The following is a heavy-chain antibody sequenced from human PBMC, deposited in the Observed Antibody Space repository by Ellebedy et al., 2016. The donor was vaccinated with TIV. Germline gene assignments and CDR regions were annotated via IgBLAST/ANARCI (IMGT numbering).Heavy chain of an antibody. CDR3: ARVKDSYGMDY. J-gene: IGHJ4*02. V-gene: IGHV3-30*03. CDR1: GFTFRSYG. CDR2: ISDDGSER. Sequence: GESLKISCAASGFTFRSYGLHWVRQAPGKGLEWVAIISDDGSERHYADSVKGRFTISRDKSKNTLYLQMNSLRPEDTAVYYCARVKDSYGMDYWGRGTLVAVSS. D-gene: IGHD5-18*01.